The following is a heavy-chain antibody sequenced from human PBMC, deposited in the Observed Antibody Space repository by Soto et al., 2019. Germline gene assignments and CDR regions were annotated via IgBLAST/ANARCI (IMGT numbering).Heavy chain of an antibody. CDR1: GYTFTSYG. V-gene: IGHV1-18*01. CDR3: ARDRGRIAARPSSDY. D-gene: IGHD6-6*01. J-gene: IGHJ4*02. Sequence: APVKVSCKASGYTFTSYGISWVRQAPGQGLEWMGWISAYNGNTNYAQKLQGRVTMTTDTSTSTAYMELRSLRSDDTAVYYCARDRGRIAARPSSDYWGQVPLVTVSS. CDR2: ISAYNGNT.